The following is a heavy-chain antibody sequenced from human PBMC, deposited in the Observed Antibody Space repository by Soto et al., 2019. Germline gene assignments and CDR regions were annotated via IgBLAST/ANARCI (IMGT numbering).Heavy chain of an antibody. J-gene: IGHJ5*02. CDR1: GDTFTSYY. CDR2: INPHGGST. D-gene: IGHD3-3*01. CDR3: ARSSGGNFGIIIEGSNWFDP. V-gene: IGHV1-46*01. Sequence: ASVKVSCKAPGDTFTSYYLNWVRQAPGQGLEWMGVINPHGGSTKYAQKFQGRITMTRDPSRSTVYMELSSLRSDDTAIYYCARSSGGNFGIIIEGSNWFDPWGQGTLVTVSS.